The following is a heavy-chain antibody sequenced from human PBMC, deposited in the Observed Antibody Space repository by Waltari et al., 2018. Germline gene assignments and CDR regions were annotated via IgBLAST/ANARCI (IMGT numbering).Heavy chain of an antibody. CDR1: GFTLRSFS. J-gene: IGHJ4*02. CDR3: ARVGGSYFHFDY. V-gene: IGHV3-64*01. D-gene: IGHD1-26*01. CDR2: ISYNGGST. Sequence: EVQLVESGGGLVQPGGSLILACAASGFTLRSFSMHWVRQAPGKGLEFVSAISYNGGSTYYANSVKGRFTISRDNSKNTLYLQMGSLRAEDMAVYYCARVGGSYFHFDYWGQGTLVTVSS.